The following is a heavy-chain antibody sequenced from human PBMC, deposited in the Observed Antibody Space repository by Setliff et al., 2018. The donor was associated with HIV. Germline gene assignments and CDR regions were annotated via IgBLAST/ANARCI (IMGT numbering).Heavy chain of an antibody. Sequence: GGSLRLSCAASGFTFSFHAMTWVRQAPGKGLEWVSGINGDGDSTYYADSVKGRFTISRDNSKNTLFLQMNSLRAEDTAVYFCARDQLAAPGSYYYYYYMDVWGKGTTVTVSS. CDR2: INGDGDST. D-gene: IGHD6-13*01. J-gene: IGHJ6*03. CDR1: GFTFSFHA. V-gene: IGHV3-23*01. CDR3: ARDQLAAPGSYYYYYYMDV.